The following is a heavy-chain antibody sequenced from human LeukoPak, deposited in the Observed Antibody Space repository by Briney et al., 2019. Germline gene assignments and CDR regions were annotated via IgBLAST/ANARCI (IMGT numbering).Heavy chain of an antibody. CDR1: GFMFSSNW. D-gene: IGHD5-24*01. V-gene: IGHV3-7*03. CDR3: AKEGRSLQTY. CDR2: IKEDGTET. J-gene: IGHJ4*02. Sequence: GGSLRLSCAASGFMFSSNWMSWVRLAPGKGLEWVANIKEDGTETYYVDSVKGRFAISRDNAKNSLYLQMNSLRVEDTAVYYCAKEGRSLQTYWGQGTLVIVSS.